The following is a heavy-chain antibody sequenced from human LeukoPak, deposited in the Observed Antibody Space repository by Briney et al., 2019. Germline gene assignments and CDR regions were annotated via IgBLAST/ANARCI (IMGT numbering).Heavy chain of an antibody. CDR3: ARLHSAVYYGDAFDI. V-gene: IGHV3-7*03. CDR1: GFTFSSYW. J-gene: IGHJ3*02. Sequence: PGGSLRLSCAVSGFTFSSYWMTWVRQAPGKGLEWVAKIKEDGSEKYYVDSVRDRFTVSRDNAKNSLFLQMNSLRVEDTATYYCARLHSAVYYGDAFDIWGQGTMVTVSS. D-gene: IGHD3-16*01. CDR2: IKEDGSEK.